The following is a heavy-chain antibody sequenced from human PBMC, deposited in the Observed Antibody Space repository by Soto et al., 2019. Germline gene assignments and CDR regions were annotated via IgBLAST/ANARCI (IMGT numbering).Heavy chain of an antibody. CDR1: GCTFSSYA. CDR2: IIPIFGTA. V-gene: IGHV1-69*13. Sequence: AAVKFSCNTSGCTFSSYAISWVRQAPGQVLDWMGGIIPIFGTANYAQNFQGRVTITADESTSTAYMELSSLRSEDTAVYYCAGGPKPYIPAAPARGGFDMWGEGIMDTVSS. D-gene: IGHD2-2*01. J-gene: IGHJ3*02. CDR3: AGGPKPYIPAAPARGGFDM.